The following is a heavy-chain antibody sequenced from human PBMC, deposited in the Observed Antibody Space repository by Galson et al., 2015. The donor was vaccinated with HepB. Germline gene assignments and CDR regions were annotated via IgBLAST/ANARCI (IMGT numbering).Heavy chain of an antibody. CDR1: GGSITFGNYY. D-gene: IGHD1-26*01. Sequence: TLSLTCTVSGGSITFGNYYWTWIRQPAGKGLEWIGRVFPSGTSKYNPSLQTRVTMSVDTSNNQFSLQLTSVTASDTAVYYCAREAGDRIVGADDYYYYYMDVWGKGTTVTVSS. V-gene: IGHV4-61*02. J-gene: IGHJ6*03. CDR3: AREAGDRIVGADDYYYYYMDV. CDR2: VFPSGTS.